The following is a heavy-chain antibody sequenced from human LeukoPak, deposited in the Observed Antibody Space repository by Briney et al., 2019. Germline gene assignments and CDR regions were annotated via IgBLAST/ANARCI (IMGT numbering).Heavy chain of an antibody. CDR3: NIVVVPAATTHNYYYYGMDV. CDR2: IIPILGIA. V-gene: IGHV1-69*04. Sequence: ASVKVSCKASVGTLSSYAISWVRQAPGQGLEWMGRIIPILGIANYAQKFQGRVTITADKSTSTAYMELSSLRSEDTAVYYCNIVVVPAATTHNYYYYGMDVWGQGTTVTVSS. J-gene: IGHJ6*02. D-gene: IGHD2-2*01. CDR1: VGTLSSYA.